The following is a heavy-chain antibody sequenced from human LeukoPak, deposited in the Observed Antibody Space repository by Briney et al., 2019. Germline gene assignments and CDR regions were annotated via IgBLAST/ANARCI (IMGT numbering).Heavy chain of an antibody. CDR2: ITSGIGRT. Sequence: PGGSLRLSCAASGFTFSNYDMSWVRQAPGKGLEWVSSITSGIGRTYYADSVKGRFTISRDDSKKTLYLQMSSLRAEDTAVYYCANGYGRELDYWGLGTLVTVSS. CDR1: GFTFSNYD. CDR3: ANGYGRELDY. D-gene: IGHD5-18*01. J-gene: IGHJ4*02. V-gene: IGHV3-23*01.